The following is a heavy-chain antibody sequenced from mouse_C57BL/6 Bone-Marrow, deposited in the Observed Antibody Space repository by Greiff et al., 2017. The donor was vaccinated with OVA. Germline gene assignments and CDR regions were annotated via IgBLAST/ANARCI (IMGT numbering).Heavy chain of an antibody. CDR1: GYTFTDYY. J-gene: IGHJ4*01. CDR2: IYPGSGNT. CDR3: ARSGYGSAAMDY. V-gene: IGHV1-76*01. D-gene: IGHD1-1*01. Sequence: QVQLQQSGAELVRPGASVKLSCKASGYTFTDYYINWVKQRPGQGLEWIARIYPGSGNTYYNEKFKGKATLTAEKSSSTAYMQLSSLTSDDSAVYFCARSGYGSAAMDYWGQGTSVTVSS.